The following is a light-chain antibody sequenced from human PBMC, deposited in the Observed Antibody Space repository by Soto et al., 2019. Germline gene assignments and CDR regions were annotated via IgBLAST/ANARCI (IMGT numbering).Light chain of an antibody. V-gene: IGKV3-20*01. CDR1: QTVCSDY. CDR3: QQYLTSAQT. J-gene: IGKJ1*01. CDR2: AAS. Sequence: EIVLTQSPGTLSLSPGEIATLSCRASQTVCSDYLAWYQQRHGQAPRLLIYAASSRATGIPDRISASGSGTDFTLTISRLEPEDFAVYYCQQYLTSAQTFGQGTKVELK.